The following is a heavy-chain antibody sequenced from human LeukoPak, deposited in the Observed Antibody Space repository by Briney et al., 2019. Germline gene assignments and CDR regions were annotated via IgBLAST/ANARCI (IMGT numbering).Heavy chain of an antibody. CDR3: ARHRYLDY. J-gene: IGHJ4*02. Sequence: GSLRLSCAASGFTFSSYWMSWIRQPPGKGLEWIGEINHSGSTNYNPSLKSRVTISVDTSKNQFSLKLSSVTAADTAVYYCARHRYLDYWGQGTLVTVSS. CDR1: GFTFSSYW. CDR2: INHSGST. D-gene: IGHD3-16*02. V-gene: IGHV4-34*01.